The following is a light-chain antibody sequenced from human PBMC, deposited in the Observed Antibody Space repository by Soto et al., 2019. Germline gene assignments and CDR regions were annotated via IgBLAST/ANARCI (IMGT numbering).Light chain of an antibody. V-gene: IGKV1-5*03. CDR3: QQSYSTTGT. CDR1: QSISSW. CDR2: KAS. Sequence: DIQMTQSPSTLSASVGDRVTITCRASQSISSWLAWYQQKPGKAPKLLIYKASSLESGVPSRFSGSGSGTDFSLTISSLQPEDFATYYCQQSYSTTGTFGQGTKVDIK. J-gene: IGKJ1*01.